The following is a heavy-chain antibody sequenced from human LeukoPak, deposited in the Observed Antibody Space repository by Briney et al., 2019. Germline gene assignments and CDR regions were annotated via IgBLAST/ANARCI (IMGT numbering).Heavy chain of an antibody. Sequence: PGGSLRLSRAASGFTFSSYAMHWVRQAPGKGLEWVAVISHDGSNKYYADSVKGRFTISRDNSKNTLYLQMNSLRAEDTAVYYCARDYADAFDIWGQGTMVTVSS. CDR1: GFTFSSYA. D-gene: IGHD4-17*01. V-gene: IGHV3-30-3*01. J-gene: IGHJ3*02. CDR2: ISHDGSNK. CDR3: ARDYADAFDI.